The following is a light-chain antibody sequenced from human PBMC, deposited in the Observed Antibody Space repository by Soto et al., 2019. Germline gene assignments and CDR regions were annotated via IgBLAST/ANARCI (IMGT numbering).Light chain of an antibody. J-gene: IGKJ4*01. CDR1: EYVSGY. CDR3: QQRNDWQALS. Sequence: ENVLTQFPATLSLSPGESATLSCRASEYVSGYLAWYHQKPGQAPRLLMYETSTRAPGIPRRFSGSGSGTDFTLSMSSLEHEDSGVYCCQQRNDWQALSFGGGTQVDIK. CDR2: ETS. V-gene: IGKV3-11*01.